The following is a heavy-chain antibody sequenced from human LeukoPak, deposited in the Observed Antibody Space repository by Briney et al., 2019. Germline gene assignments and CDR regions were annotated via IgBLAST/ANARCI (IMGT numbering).Heavy chain of an antibody. V-gene: IGHV4-4*09. J-gene: IGHJ3*02. Sequence: KASETLSLTCSVSGASISSDYWSWIRQPPGKGLEWIGNIYSSETTKYNPSLRSRATISGDTSKNQFSLKLSSVTAVDTAVYYCARTQAYAYRAFDIWGQGTMVTVSS. D-gene: IGHD2-2*01. CDR1: GASISSDY. CDR2: IYSSETT. CDR3: ARTQAYAYRAFDI.